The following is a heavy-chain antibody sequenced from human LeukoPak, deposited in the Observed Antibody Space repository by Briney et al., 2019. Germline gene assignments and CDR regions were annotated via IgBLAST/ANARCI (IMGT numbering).Heavy chain of an antibody. CDR1: GYTFTVHY. D-gene: IGHD4/OR15-4a*01. V-gene: IGHV1-2*02. CDR2: IKPDSGAT. J-gene: IGHJ4*02. Sequence: ASVTVSYTASGYTFTVHYMHWLRQAPGQGLAWMGWIKPDSGATNFAQNFQGRVTMTSDTSINTAYMELSSLTSDDTAMYYCARDHDYGPDYWGQGTLVTVSA. CDR3: ARDHDYGPDY.